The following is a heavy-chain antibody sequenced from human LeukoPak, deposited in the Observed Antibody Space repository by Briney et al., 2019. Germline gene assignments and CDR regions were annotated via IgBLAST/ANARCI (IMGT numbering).Heavy chain of an antibody. D-gene: IGHD5-12*01. CDR1: GGSISSYY. CDR3: ARPISGLRSGGAFGI. J-gene: IGHJ3*02. CDR2: IYYSGST. Sequence: PSETLSLTCTVSGGSISSYYWSWIRQPPGKGLEWIGYIYYSGSTNYNPSLKSRVTISVDTSKNQFSLKLSSVTAADTAVYYCARPISGLRSGGAFGIWGQGTMVTVSS. V-gene: IGHV4-59*08.